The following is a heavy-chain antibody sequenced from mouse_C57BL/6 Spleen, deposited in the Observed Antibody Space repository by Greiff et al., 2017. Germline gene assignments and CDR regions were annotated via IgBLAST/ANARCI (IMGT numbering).Heavy chain of an antibody. J-gene: IGHJ1*03. CDR1: GYTFTNYW. CDR2: IYPGGGYT. V-gene: IGHV1-63*01. D-gene: IGHD1-1*01. Sequence: QVQLQQSGAELVRPGTSVKMSCKASGYTFTNYWIGWAKQRPGHGLEWIGDIYPGGGYTNYNEKFKGKATLTADKSSSTAYMQFSSLTSEDSAIYYCARVGLTTVVATNWYFDVWGTGTTVTVSS. CDR3: ARVGLTTVVATNWYFDV.